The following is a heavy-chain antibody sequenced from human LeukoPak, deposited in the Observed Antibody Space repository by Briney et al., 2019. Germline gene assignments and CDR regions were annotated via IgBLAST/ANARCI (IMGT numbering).Heavy chain of an antibody. CDR1: GFMFSSYA. Sequence: GGSLRLSCAASGFMFSSYAMSWVRQAPGKGLEWVSAISGSGGSTYYADSVKGRFTISRDNSKNTLYLQMNSLRAEDTAVYYCAKLPNVDFWSGPIVDYWGQGTLVTVSS. CDR2: ISGSGGST. V-gene: IGHV3-23*01. J-gene: IGHJ4*02. D-gene: IGHD3-3*01. CDR3: AKLPNVDFWSGPIVDY.